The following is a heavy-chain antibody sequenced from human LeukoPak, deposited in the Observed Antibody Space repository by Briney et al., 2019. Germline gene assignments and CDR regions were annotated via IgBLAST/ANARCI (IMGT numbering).Heavy chain of an antibody. CDR2: IYHSGST. J-gene: IGHJ6*02. Sequence: SQTLSLTCTVSGGSMSSGSYSWSWIRQPPGKGLEWIGYIYHSGSTYYNPSLKSRVTISVDTSKNQFSLKLSSVTAADTAVYYCARGTYDFWSGYSYYYYYGMDVWGQGTTVTVSS. V-gene: IGHV4-30-2*01. D-gene: IGHD3-3*01. CDR3: ARGTYDFWSGYSYYYYYGMDV. CDR1: GGSMSSGSYS.